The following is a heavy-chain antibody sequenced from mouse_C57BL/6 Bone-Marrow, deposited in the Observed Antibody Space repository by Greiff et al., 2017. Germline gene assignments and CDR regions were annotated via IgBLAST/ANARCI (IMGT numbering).Heavy chain of an antibody. J-gene: IGHJ2*01. CDR2: IYPGSGNT. D-gene: IGHD4-1*01. V-gene: IGHV1-76*01. CDR1: GYTFTDYY. Sequence: VQLQQSGAELVRPGASVKLSCKASGYTFTDYYINWVKQRPGQGLEWIARIYPGSGNTYYNEKFKGKATLTAEKSSSTAYMQLSSLTSEDSAVYFCARHWDGGDYWGQGTTLTVSS. CDR3: ARHWDGGDY.